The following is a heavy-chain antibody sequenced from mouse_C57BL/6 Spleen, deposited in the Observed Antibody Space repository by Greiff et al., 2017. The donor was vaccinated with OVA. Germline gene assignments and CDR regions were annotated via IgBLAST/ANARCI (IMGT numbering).Heavy chain of an antibody. J-gene: IGHJ1*03. CDR2: INPNNGGT. V-gene: IGHV1-22*01. CDR1: GYTFTDYY. CDR3: AGPDWYFDV. Sequence: VQLQQSGPELVKPGASVKMSCKASGYTFTDYYMHWVKQSPGKSLEWIGYINPNNGGTSYNQKFKGKATLTVNKSSSTAYMELRSLTSEDAAVYYCAGPDWYFDVWGTGTTVTVSS.